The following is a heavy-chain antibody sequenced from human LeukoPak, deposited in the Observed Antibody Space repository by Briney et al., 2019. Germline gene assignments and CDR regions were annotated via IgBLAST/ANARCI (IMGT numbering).Heavy chain of an antibody. J-gene: IGHJ5*02. Sequence: SVKVSCKASGGTFSSYAISWVRQAPGQGLEWMGGIIPIFGTANYAQKFQGRVTITADESTSTAYMELNSLRSEDTAVYYCARVHRRCSSTSCYRAAWFDPWGQGTLVTVSS. CDR3: ARVHRRCSSTSCYRAAWFDP. CDR2: IIPIFGTA. D-gene: IGHD2-2*02. V-gene: IGHV1-69*01. CDR1: GGTFSSYA.